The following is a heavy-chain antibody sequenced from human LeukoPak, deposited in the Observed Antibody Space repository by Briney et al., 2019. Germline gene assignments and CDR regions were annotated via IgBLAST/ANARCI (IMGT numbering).Heavy chain of an antibody. CDR2: ISWNSGSI. V-gene: IGHV3-9*01. Sequence: GGSLRLSCAASGFTLDDYAMHWVRRAPGKGLEWVSGISWNSGSIVYADCVKGRFTISRDNAKNSLYVQMNSVRAEDTALYYCAKXXXVAXXEDEYYXDXWGQGTXXXVSS. D-gene: IGHD2-15*01. CDR3: AKXXXVAXXEDEYYXDX. CDR1: GFTLDDYA. J-gene: IGHJ4*02.